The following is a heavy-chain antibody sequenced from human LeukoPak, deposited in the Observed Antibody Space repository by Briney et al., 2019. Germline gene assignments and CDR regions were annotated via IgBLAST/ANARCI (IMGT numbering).Heavy chain of an antibody. CDR1: GFTFSSYA. V-gene: IGHV3-30-3*01. D-gene: IGHD3-16*01. Sequence: PGGSLRLSCAASGFTFSSYAMHWVRQAPGKGLEWVAVISYDGSNKYYADSVKGRFTISRDNSKNTLYLQMNSLRAEDTAVYYCARAGGMNIYYYGMDVWGQGTTVTVSS. CDR2: ISYDGSNK. J-gene: IGHJ6*02. CDR3: ARAGGMNIYYYGMDV.